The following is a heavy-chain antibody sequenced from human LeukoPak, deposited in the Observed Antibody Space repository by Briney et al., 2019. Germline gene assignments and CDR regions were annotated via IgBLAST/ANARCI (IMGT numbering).Heavy chain of an antibody. J-gene: IGHJ4*02. CDR2: TYTGGTT. Sequence: SETLSLTCTVSGDSISRYYWSWIRQAPGKNPEWIGYTYTGGTTNYNPSLRSRVTISVDASKNHVSLRLTSVAAADTTVYYCAIPEEGRADLSHWGRGTLVPVSS. CDR1: GDSISRYY. CDR3: AIPEEGRADLSH. D-gene: IGHD3-16*01. V-gene: IGHV4-4*08.